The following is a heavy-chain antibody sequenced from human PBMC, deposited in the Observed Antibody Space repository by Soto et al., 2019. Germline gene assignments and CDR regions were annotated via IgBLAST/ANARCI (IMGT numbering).Heavy chain of an antibody. J-gene: IGHJ4*02. CDR1: GFTFSSYA. CDR3: AKDHDILTGYYLRKYYFDY. CDR2: ISGSGGST. Sequence: PGGSLRLSCAASGFTFSSYAMSWVRQAPGKGLEWVSAISGSGGSTYYADSVKGRFTISRDNSKNTLYLQMNSLRAEDTAVYYCAKDHDILTGYYLRKYYFDYWGQGTLVTVSS. V-gene: IGHV3-23*01. D-gene: IGHD3-9*01.